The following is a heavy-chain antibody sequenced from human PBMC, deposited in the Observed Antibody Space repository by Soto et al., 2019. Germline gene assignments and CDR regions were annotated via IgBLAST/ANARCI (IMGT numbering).Heavy chain of an antibody. CDR2: INHSGST. CDR3: ARGPLSMVRGVITLNYYFDY. D-gene: IGHD3-10*01. Sequence: QVQLQQWGAGLLKPSETLSLTCAVYGGSFSGYYWSWIRQPPGQGLEWIGEINHSGSTNYNPSLKSRVTIPVYTSKNQFSLNLSSVTAADTAVFYCARGPLSMVRGVITLNYYFDYWGQGTLVTVSS. CDR1: GGSFSGYY. V-gene: IGHV4-34*01. J-gene: IGHJ4*02.